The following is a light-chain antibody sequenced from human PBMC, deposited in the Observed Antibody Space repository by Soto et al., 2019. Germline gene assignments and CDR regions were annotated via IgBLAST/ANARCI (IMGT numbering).Light chain of an antibody. CDR3: LLSYPDARRV. Sequence: QAVVTQEPSLTVSPGGTVTLTCGSSTGAVTSGHYPYWFQQKPGQAPKTLIYDTNNRLSWTPARFSGSLLGGKAALTLSGAQPEDEADYYCLLSYPDARRVFGGGTKVTVL. J-gene: IGLJ3*02. CDR2: DTN. V-gene: IGLV7-46*01. CDR1: TGAVTSGHY.